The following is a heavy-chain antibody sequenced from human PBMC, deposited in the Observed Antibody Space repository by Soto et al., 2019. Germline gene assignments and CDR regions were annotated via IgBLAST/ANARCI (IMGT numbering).Heavy chain of an antibody. D-gene: IGHD3-3*01. CDR3: ARVGRTTYYDFWSGPRSSNWFDP. CDR1: GYTFTGYY. CDR2: INPNSGGT. Sequence: QVQLVQSGAEVKKPGASVKVSCKASGYTFTGYYMHWVRQAPGQGLEWMGWINPNSGGTNYAQKFQGWVTMTRDTSISSAYMELCRLRSDDTAVYYCARVGRTTYYDFWSGPRSSNWFDPWGQGTLVTVSS. J-gene: IGHJ5*02. V-gene: IGHV1-2*04.